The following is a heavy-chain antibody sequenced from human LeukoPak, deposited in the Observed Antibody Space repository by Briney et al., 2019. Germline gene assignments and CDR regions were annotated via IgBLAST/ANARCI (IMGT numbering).Heavy chain of an antibody. D-gene: IGHD1-26*01. CDR3: ASDQRSESYHPWGWFDP. CDR2: IYSDGST. J-gene: IGHJ5*02. Sequence: GGSLRLXCAASGFAVSTNYLSWVRQAPGKVLESVSVIYSDGSTYYTDSVKGRFTISRDNSKNTLYLQVNSLRPEDTAVYYCASDQRSESYHPWGWFDPWGQGTLVTVSS. V-gene: IGHV3-66*02. CDR1: GFAVSTNY.